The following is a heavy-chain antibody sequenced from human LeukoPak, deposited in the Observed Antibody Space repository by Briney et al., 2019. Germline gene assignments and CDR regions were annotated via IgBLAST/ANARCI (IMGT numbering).Heavy chain of an antibody. D-gene: IGHD4-17*01. CDR1: GGSISSYY. CDR3: ARDKFTYGY. J-gene: IGHJ4*02. CDR2: IYYSGST. Sequence: PSETLSLTGTVSGGSISSYYWRWIRQPPGRGLEWIGYIYYSGSTNYNPSLKSRVTISVDTSKNQFSLKLSSVTAADTAVYYCARDKFTYGYWGQGTLVTVSS. V-gene: IGHV4-59*01.